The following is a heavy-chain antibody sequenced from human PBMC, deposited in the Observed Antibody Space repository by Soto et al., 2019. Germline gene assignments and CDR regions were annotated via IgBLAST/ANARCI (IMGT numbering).Heavy chain of an antibody. V-gene: IGHV3-33*01. Sequence: QVQLVESGGGVVQPGGSLRLSCEASGFNFNTYGMHWVRQSPGKGLEWVAIIWYEGSNKNYADSVKGRFAISGDNSKNTLWLQMNTLRDEDTAVYYCARDKGPVAARVSLDYWGQGTLVTVSS. CDR1: GFNFNTYG. D-gene: IGHD6-6*01. CDR2: IWYEGSNK. J-gene: IGHJ4*02. CDR3: ARDKGPVAARVSLDY.